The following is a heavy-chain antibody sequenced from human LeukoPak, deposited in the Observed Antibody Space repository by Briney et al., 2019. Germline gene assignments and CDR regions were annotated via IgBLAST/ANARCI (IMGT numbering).Heavy chain of an antibody. V-gene: IGHV3-30-3*01. CDR1: GFTFSNFA. Sequence: GGSLRLSCAASGFTFSNFAIHWVRQAPGKGLEWVAVISYDGGNKYYADSVKGRFTISRDNSKNTLYLQMNSLRAEDTAVYYCARGMADIVVVPAAKYWGQGTLVTVSS. J-gene: IGHJ4*02. D-gene: IGHD2-2*01. CDR3: ARGMADIVVVPAAKY. CDR2: ISYDGGNK.